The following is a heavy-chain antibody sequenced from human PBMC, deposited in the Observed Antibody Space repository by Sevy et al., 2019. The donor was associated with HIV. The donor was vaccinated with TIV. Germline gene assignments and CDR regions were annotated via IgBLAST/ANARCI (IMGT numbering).Heavy chain of an antibody. CDR1: GFTFSSYA. CDR3: ARGDLTTVDY. V-gene: IGHV3-30-3*01. Sequence: GGSLRLSCAASGFTFSSYAMHWVRQAPGKGLEWVAVISYDGSNKYYAYSVKGRFTISRDNSKNTLYLQMNSLRAEDTAVYYCARGDLTTVDYWGQGTLVTVSS. D-gene: IGHD4-17*01. CDR2: ISYDGSNK. J-gene: IGHJ4*02.